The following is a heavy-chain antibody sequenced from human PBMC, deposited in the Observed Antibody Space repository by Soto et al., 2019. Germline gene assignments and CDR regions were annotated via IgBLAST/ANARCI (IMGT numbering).Heavy chain of an antibody. Sequence: ASVKVSCKASGYTFTGYYMHWVRQAPGQGLEWMGWINPNSGGTNYAQKFQGRVTMTRDTSISTAYMELSRLRSDDTAVYYCARNCKAYYYDSSGYYFDYWGQGTLVTVSS. CDR1: GYTFTGYY. CDR3: ARNCKAYYYDSSGYYFDY. CDR2: INPNSGGT. D-gene: IGHD3-22*01. V-gene: IGHV1-2*02. J-gene: IGHJ4*02.